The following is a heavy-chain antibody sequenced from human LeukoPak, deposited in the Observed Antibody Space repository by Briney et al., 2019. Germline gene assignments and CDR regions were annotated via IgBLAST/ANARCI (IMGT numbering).Heavy chain of an antibody. J-gene: IGHJ4*02. CDR3: ARSRGPIGGDY. CDR1: GHTFTGYY. V-gene: IGHV1-2*02. CDR2: INPNSGGT. Sequence: ASVKVSCKASGHTFTGYYMHWVRQPPGQGLEWMGWINPNSGGTHYAQTFQGRFTMTRDTSISTAYMELSRLRSDDTAVYVCARSRGPIGGDYWGQGTLVTVSS. D-gene: IGHD3-3*01.